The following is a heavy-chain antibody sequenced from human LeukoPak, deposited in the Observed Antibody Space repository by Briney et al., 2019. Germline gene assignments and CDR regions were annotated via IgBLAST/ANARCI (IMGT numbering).Heavy chain of an antibody. CDR1: GGSFSGYY. D-gene: IGHD2/OR15-2a*01. V-gene: IGHV4-34*01. CDR2: INHSGST. J-gene: IGHJ3*02. Sequence: SETLSLTCAVYGGSFSGYYWSWIRQPPGKGLEWIGEINHSGSTDYNPSFKSRVTISVDTSKNQFSLKLSSVTAADTAVYYCARGRRSRGFCAFDIWGQGTMVTVSS. CDR3: ARGRRSRGFCAFDI.